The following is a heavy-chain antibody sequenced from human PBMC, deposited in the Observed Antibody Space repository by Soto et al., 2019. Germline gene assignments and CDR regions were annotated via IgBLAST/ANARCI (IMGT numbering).Heavy chain of an antibody. J-gene: IGHJ5*02. CDR2: ISAYNGNT. D-gene: IGHD3-22*01. Sequence: ASVKVSCKASGYTFTSYGISWVRQAPGQGLEWMGWISAYNGNTNYAQKLQGRVTMTTDTSTSTAYMELRSLRSDDTAVYYCARIEAKNYYDSSGYYEGPPWFDPWGQGTLVTVSS. CDR3: ARIEAKNYYDSSGYYEGPPWFDP. V-gene: IGHV1-18*01. CDR1: GYTFTSYG.